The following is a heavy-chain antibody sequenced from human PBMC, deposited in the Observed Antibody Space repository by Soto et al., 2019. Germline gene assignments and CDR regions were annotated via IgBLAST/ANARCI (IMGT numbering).Heavy chain of an antibody. Sequence: QVQLVESGGGEVQPGRSLRLSCEVSGFTLRSFGMHWVRQSPGKGLEWVAVIWYDGSKIYYVDSVKGRFTISRDTSKNTLYLQMNSLRVEDTAGYYCARGYGGNSGYFDYWGQGALVTVSS. D-gene: IGHD2-21*02. CDR3: ARGYGGNSGYFDY. CDR2: IWYDGSKI. CDR1: GFTLRSFG. V-gene: IGHV3-33*01. J-gene: IGHJ4*02.